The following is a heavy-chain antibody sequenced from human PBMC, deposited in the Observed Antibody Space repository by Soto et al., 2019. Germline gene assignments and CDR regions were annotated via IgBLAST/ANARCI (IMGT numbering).Heavy chain of an antibody. Sequence: PSETLSLTCTVSGDSISSYFWTWIRQPPGKALEWIGYMFHSGRTNYNPSLTSRVTMSADTSNNQFSLTLTSVAVADTAVYYCAKAVKYHDSTGYDAFAVWGQGIMVTVSS. CDR2: MFHSGRT. V-gene: IGHV4-59*01. J-gene: IGHJ3*01. D-gene: IGHD3-22*01. CDR1: GDSISSYF. CDR3: AKAVKYHDSTGYDAFAV.